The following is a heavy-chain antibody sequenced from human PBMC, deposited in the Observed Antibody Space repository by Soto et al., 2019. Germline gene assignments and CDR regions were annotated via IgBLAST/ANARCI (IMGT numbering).Heavy chain of an antibody. V-gene: IGHV1-18*01. J-gene: IGHJ3*02. CDR3: ARDHYDILTGYPLDAFDI. Sequence: QVQLVQSGAEVKKPGASVKVSCKPSGYTFTSYGISWVRQAPGQGLEWMGWISAYNGNTNYAQNLQGRVTMTTDTPTSSAYMELRSLRSDDTAVYYCARDHYDILTGYPLDAFDIWGQGTMVTVSS. CDR1: GYTFTSYG. CDR2: ISAYNGNT. D-gene: IGHD3-9*01.